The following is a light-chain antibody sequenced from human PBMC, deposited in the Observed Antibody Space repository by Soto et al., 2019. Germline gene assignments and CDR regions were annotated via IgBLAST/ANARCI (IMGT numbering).Light chain of an antibody. CDR2: AEX. J-gene: IGKJ1*01. Sequence: IQLTQSPSSLSSSVGDRVTISXRASQSIVTYLYWYLQITGKXTKLLXXAEXNLQSGVPSRFSGSGSGKDFTLTISSLQPEDFATYFCQQSYRTPTWTFGQGTKVDIK. CDR1: QSIVTY. CDR3: QQSYRTPTWT. V-gene: IGKV1-39*01.